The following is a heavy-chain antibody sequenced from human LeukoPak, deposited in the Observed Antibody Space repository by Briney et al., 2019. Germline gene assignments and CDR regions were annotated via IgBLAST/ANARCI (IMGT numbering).Heavy chain of an antibody. Sequence: SETLSLTCTVSGGSVSSGTYYWSWIRQPPGKGLEWIGYFYYTGSTNYNPSLKSRLTISVDTSKNQFSLKLSSVTAADTAVYYCARRGGSGRSFDYWGQGTLVTVSS. CDR1: GGSVSSGTYY. V-gene: IGHV4-61*01. CDR2: FYYTGST. D-gene: IGHD3-10*01. J-gene: IGHJ4*02. CDR3: ARRGGSGRSFDY.